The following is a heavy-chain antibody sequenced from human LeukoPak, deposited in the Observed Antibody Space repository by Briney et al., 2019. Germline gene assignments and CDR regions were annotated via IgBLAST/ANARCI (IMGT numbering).Heavy chain of an antibody. CDR1: FNNXG. Sequence: FNNXGXXXVRQAPGKGLEWVSAISNDGGGTNYADFVKGRFTISRDNSKNTLFLQMNSLRAEDTALYYCAKGSSGYFVDLWGQGTLVTVSS. V-gene: IGHV3-23*01. J-gene: IGHJ5*02. D-gene: IGHD3-22*01. CDR3: AKGSSGYFVDL. CDR2: ISNDGGGT.